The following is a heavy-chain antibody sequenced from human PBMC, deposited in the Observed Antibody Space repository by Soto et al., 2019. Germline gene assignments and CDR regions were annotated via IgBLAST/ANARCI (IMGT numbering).Heavy chain of an antibody. V-gene: IGHV3-9*01. J-gene: IGHJ6*03. CDR2: ISWNSGSI. CDR1: GFTFDDYA. CDR3: AKVGELYYMDV. D-gene: IGHD1-26*01. Sequence: EVQLVESGGGLVQPGRPLRLSCAASGFTFDDYAMHWVRQAPGKGLEWVSGISWNSGSIGYADSVKGRFTISRDNAKNSLYLQMNSLRAEDTALYYCAKVGELYYMDVWGKGTTATVSS.